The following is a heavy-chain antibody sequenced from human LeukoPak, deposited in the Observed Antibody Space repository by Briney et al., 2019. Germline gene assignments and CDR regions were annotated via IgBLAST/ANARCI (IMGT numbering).Heavy chain of an antibody. CDR2: IYTSGST. Sequence: PSETLSLTCPVSGGSISSYYWSWIRQPAGKGLEWIGRIYTSGSTNYNPSLKSRVTMSVDTSKNQFSLKLSSVTAADTAVYYCVGTMIVVVPYYFDYWGQGTLVTVSS. CDR1: GGSISSYY. V-gene: IGHV4-4*07. CDR3: VGTMIVVVPYYFDY. D-gene: IGHD3-22*01. J-gene: IGHJ4*02.